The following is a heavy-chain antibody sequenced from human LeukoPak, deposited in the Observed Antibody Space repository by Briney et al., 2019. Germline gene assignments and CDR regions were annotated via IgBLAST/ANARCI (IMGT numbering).Heavy chain of an antibody. CDR2: IYTSGST. Sequence: SQTLSLTCTVSGGSISSGSYYWSWIRQPAGKGLEWIGRIYTSGSTNYNPSLKSRVTISVDTSKNQFSLKLSSVTAADTAVYYCARAARLNALDIWGQGTMVTVSS. D-gene: IGHD6-13*01. J-gene: IGHJ3*02. CDR3: ARAARLNALDI. CDR1: GGSISSGSYY. V-gene: IGHV4-61*02.